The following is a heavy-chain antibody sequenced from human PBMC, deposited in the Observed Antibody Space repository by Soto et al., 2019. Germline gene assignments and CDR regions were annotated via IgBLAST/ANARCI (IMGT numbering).Heavy chain of an antibody. CDR2: IYYSGST. D-gene: IGHD5-12*01. Sequence: SETLSLTCTVSGDSINNGCYYWSWIRQHPGKGLEWIGYIYYSGSTYYNPSLKSRVTISVDTSKNQFSLKLSSVTAADTAVYYCARGLGYGYFDYWGQGTLVTVSS. V-gene: IGHV4-31*03. CDR1: GDSINNGCYY. J-gene: IGHJ4*02. CDR3: ARGLGYGYFDY.